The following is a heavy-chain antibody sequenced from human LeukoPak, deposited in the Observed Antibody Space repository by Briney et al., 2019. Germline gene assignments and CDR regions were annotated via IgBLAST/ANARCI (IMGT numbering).Heavy chain of an antibody. D-gene: IGHD3-10*01. CDR2: IYYSGTS. CDR3: ARLSGSHSYYFYMDV. V-gene: IGHV4-39*01. Sequence: PSETLSLTCGVSGDSSISTNSYWGWIRQPPGRGLEWIGTIYYSGTSYYNSSLKSRVTISIDTSKNQFTLNMSPVTAADTAVYYCARLSGSHSYYFYMDVWGKGTTVTVSS. CDR1: GDSSISTNSY. J-gene: IGHJ6*03.